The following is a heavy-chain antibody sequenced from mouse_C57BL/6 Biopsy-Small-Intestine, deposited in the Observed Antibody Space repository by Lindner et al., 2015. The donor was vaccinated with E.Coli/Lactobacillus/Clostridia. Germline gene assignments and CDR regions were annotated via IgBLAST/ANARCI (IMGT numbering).Heavy chain of an antibody. J-gene: IGHJ4*01. V-gene: IGHV1-84*02. CDR3: ARDVFISSDD. D-gene: IGHD1-1*01. Sequence: SVKVSCKASGYTFSDYHIDWVRQAPGQGPEWMGRMSQSGGAMYIAKFQGRVTLTRDTSISTAYMELTSLRSDDTAVYYCARDVFISSDDWGQGTVVTVSS. CDR2: MSQSGGA. CDR1: GYTFSDYH.